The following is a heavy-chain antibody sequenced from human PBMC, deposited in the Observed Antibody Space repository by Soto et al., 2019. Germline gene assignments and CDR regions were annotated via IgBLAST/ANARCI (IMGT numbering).Heavy chain of an antibody. CDR3: ARDRIYYYYGMDV. CDR1: GFTFSSYG. V-gene: IGHV3-33*01. D-gene: IGHD1-20*01. J-gene: IGHJ6*02. Sequence: GGSLRLSCAASGFTFSSYGMHWVRQAPGKGLEWMAVIWYDGSNKYYADCVKGRFTISRDNSKNTLYLQMNSLRAEDTAVYYCARDRIYYYYGMDVWGQGTTVTVSS. CDR2: IWYDGSNK.